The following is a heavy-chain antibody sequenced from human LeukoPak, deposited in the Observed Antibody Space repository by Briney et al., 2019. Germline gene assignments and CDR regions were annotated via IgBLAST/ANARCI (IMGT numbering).Heavy chain of an antibody. CDR1: GFTFSSYS. J-gene: IGHJ4*02. D-gene: IGHD1-26*01. CDR2: ISSSSSYI. Sequence: GGSLRLSCAASGFTFSSYSMNWVRQAPGKGLEWVSSISSSSSYIYYADSVKGRFTISRDNSKNTLYLQMNSLRAEDTAVYYCARGFSGSYFSEPFDYWGQGTLVTVSS. CDR3: ARGFSGSYFSEPFDY. V-gene: IGHV3-21*01.